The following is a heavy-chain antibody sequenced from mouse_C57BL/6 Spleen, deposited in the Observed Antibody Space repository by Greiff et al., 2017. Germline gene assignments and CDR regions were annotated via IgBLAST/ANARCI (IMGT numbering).Heavy chain of an antibody. V-gene: IGHV1-7*01. J-gene: IGHJ2*01. Sequence: QVQLQQSGAELAKPGASVKLSCKASGYTFTSYWMHWVKQRPGQGLEWIGYINPSSGYTKYNQKFKDKATLTADKSSSTAYMQLSNLTYEDSAVCDGASPSSRDGSFDYWGKGTTLTVSS. CDR2: INPSSGYT. D-gene: IGHD3-3*01. CDR1: GYTFTSYW. CDR3: ASPSSRDGSFDY.